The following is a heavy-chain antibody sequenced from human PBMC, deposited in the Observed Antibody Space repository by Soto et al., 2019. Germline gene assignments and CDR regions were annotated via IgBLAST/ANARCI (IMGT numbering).Heavy chain of an antibody. CDR1: GYTFTSYG. J-gene: IGHJ4*02. Sequence: ASVKVSCKASGYTFTSYGISWVRQAPGQGLEWMGWISAYNGNTNYAQKLQGRVTMTTDTSTSTAYMELRSRRSDDTAVYYCARGTSAMIVVVPADYWGQGTLVTVSS. V-gene: IGHV1-18*04. CDR2: ISAYNGNT. CDR3: ARGTSAMIVVVPADY. D-gene: IGHD3-22*01.